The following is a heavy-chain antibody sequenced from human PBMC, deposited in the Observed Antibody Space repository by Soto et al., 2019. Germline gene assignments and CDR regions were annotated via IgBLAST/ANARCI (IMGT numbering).Heavy chain of an antibody. J-gene: IGHJ6*02. Sequence: GESLKISCQGSGYIFTTYWIGWVRQMPGKGLEWMGIIYPTDSDTRYSPSFQGQVTISADKSITTAYLQWSSLRASDTAVYYCARSGYSSHGMDVWGQGTTVTVSS. CDR2: IYPTDSDT. D-gene: IGHD5-12*01. V-gene: IGHV5-51*01. CDR3: ARSGYSSHGMDV. CDR1: GYIFTTYW.